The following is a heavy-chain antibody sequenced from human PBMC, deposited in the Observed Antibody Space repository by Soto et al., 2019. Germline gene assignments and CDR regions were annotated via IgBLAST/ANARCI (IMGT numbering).Heavy chain of an antibody. V-gene: IGHV3-23*01. J-gene: IGHJ4*02. Sequence: EVHLLESGGDLVQPGGSLRLSCAASGFTFSTYALNWVRQSPGKGLEWVSTISSDGDSTYYVDSVKGRFTVSRDNSKNTMYLQMNSLRAEDTALYFCARDPSTGNADYWGQGTLVTDSS. CDR1: GFTFSTYA. CDR2: ISSDGDST. CDR3: ARDPSTGNADY. D-gene: IGHD3-9*01.